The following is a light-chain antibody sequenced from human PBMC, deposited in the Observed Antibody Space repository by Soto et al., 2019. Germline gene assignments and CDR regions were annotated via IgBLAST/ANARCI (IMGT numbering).Light chain of an antibody. CDR3: QQSYSTPRT. Sequence: DIQITQSPSSLAASVGDRVTITVRASQSISSYLNLYQQKPGKAPKLLIYAASSLQSGVPSRFSGSGSGTDFTLTISSLQPEDFATYYCQQSYSTPRTFGQGTKVDIK. CDR1: QSISSY. V-gene: IGKV1-39*01. J-gene: IGKJ1*01. CDR2: AAS.